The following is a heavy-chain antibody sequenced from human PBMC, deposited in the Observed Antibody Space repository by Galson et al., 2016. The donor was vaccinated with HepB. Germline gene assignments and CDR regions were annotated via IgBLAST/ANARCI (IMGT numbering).Heavy chain of an antibody. Sequence: SLRLSCAASGFTFDDYAMHWVRQAPGKGLEWVSGINWSSASIGYADYVKGRFTISRDNAKTSLYLQMSRLRAEDTALYYCAKYRGSGSTKYYYYGMDFWGQGTTVTVSS. CDR2: INWSSASI. J-gene: IGHJ6*02. D-gene: IGHD3-10*01. CDR1: GFTFDDYA. CDR3: AKYRGSGSTKYYYYGMDF. V-gene: IGHV3-9*01.